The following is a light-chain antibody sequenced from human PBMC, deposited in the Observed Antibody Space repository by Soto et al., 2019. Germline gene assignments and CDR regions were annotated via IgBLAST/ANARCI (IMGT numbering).Light chain of an antibody. J-gene: IGKJ1*01. CDR3: QQYAGSPRT. CDR2: GAS. V-gene: IGKV3-20*01. Sequence: EIVLTQSPGTLSLSPGERGTLSCRASQSVSSSYLAWYQQKPGQAPRLLIYGASSRATGIPDRFSGSGSGTDFTLTISRLDPEDFAVYYCQQYAGSPRTFGQGTKVEIK. CDR1: QSVSSSY.